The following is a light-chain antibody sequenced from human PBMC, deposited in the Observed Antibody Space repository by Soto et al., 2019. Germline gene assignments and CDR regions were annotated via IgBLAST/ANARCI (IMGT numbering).Light chain of an antibody. V-gene: IGKV1-39*01. CDR1: PNIDSY. CDR2: AAS. J-gene: IGKJ2*01. Sequence: DIQMTQSPSSLSVSLGDRVTITCRASPNIDSYLNWYQQKPGKAPKLLIYAASSLQSGVPSGFSGSGSGTDFTLTISSLQPEDFATYYCQQSYTTPYTFGQGTKLEI. CDR3: QQSYTTPYT.